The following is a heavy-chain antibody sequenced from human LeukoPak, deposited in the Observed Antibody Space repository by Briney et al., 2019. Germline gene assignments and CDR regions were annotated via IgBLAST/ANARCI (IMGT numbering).Heavy chain of an antibody. CDR2: IYTSGST. CDR1: GGSISSYY. CDR3: ARLTYSRDY. J-gene: IGHJ4*02. V-gene: IGHV4-4*09. D-gene: IGHD6-13*01. Sequence: PSETLSLTCTVSGGSISSYYWSWIRQPPGKGLEWIGYIYTSGSTNYNPSLKSRVTISVDTSKNQFSLKLSSVTAADTAVYYCARLTYSRDYWGQGTLVTVSS.